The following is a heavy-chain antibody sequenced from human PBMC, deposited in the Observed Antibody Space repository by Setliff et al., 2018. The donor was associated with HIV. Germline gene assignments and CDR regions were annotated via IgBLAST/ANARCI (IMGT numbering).Heavy chain of an antibody. Sequence: PGESPKISCTTSGFTFGDYAMSWFRQAPGKGLEWVGFIRSKVYGGTTEYAASVKGRFTISRDDSKSIASLQMNNLKTEDTAVYFCTRDNDMATIAHFWGQGTLVTVSS. D-gene: IGHD1-1*01. CDR2: IRSKVYGGTT. V-gene: IGHV3-49*03. CDR1: GFTFGDYA. CDR3: TRDNDMATIAHF. J-gene: IGHJ4*02.